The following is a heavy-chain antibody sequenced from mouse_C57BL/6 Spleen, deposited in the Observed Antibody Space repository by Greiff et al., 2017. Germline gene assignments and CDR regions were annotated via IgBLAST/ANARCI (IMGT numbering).Heavy chain of an antibody. CDR1: GFTFSSYA. V-gene: IGHV5-9-1*02. CDR2: ISSGGDYI. CDR3: TRGPQLGRTYYAMDY. Sequence: EVQRVESGEGLVKPGGSLKLSCAASGFTFSSYAMSWVRQTPEKRLEWVAYISSGGDYIYYADTVKGRFTISRDNARNTLYLQMSSLKSEDTAMYYCTRGPQLGRTYYAMDYWGQGTSVTVSS. D-gene: IGHD4-1*02. J-gene: IGHJ4*01.